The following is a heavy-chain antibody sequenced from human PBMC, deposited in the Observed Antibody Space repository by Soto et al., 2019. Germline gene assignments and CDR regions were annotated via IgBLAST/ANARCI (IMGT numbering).Heavy chain of an antibody. D-gene: IGHD5-18*01. CDR3: ARDQPGYSYGYGLRY. Sequence: AGGSPRLSCAASGFTFSNYSMNLVRQAPGKGLEWVSSISSSSSYIYYADSVKGRFTISRDNAKNSLYLQMNSLRAEDTAVYYCARDQPGYSYGYGLRYWGQGTLVTVSS. V-gene: IGHV3-21*01. CDR2: ISSSSSYI. J-gene: IGHJ4*02. CDR1: GFTFSNYS.